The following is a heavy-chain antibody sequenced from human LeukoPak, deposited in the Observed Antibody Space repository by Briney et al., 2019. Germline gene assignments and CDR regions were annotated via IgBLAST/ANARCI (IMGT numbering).Heavy chain of an antibody. CDR2: ISSSGSTI. V-gene: IGHV3-11*04. D-gene: IGHD3-10*01. Sequence: GGSLRLSCAASGFTFSDYYMSWVRQAPGKGLEWVSYISSSGSTIYYADSVKGRFTISRDNAKNSLYLQMNSLRAEDTAVYYCARGSRITMVRGVINPFDYWGQGTLVTVSS. CDR3: ARGSRITMVRGVINPFDY. J-gene: IGHJ4*02. CDR1: GFTFSDYY.